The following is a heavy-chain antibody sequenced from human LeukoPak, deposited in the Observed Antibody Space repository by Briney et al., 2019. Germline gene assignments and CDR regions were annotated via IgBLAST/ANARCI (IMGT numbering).Heavy chain of an antibody. J-gene: IGHJ6*03. D-gene: IGHD5-12*01. CDR2: VNWNGDST. CDR3: ARVVATMDYYYYMDA. CDR1: GFTFTDYD. V-gene: IGHV3-20*04. Sequence: GGSLRLSCAASGFTFTDYDMSWVRQAQGKGLEWVSGVNWNGDSTGYADSVKGRFTISRDNAKNSLYLQMNSLRAEDTALYYCARVVATMDYYYYMDAWGKGTTVTVSS.